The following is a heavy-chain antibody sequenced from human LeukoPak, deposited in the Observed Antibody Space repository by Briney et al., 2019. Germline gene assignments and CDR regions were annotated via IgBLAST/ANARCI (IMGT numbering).Heavy chain of an antibody. CDR2: ISSNGGST. V-gene: IGHV3-64*01. CDR1: GFTFSSYA. CDR3: ARVQYPLWFGELLLSFDY. Sequence: GGSLRLSCAASGFTFSSYAMHWVRQAPGKGLEYVSAISSNGGSTYYANSVKGRFTISRDNSKNTLYLQMGSLRAEDTAVYYCARVQYPLWFGELLLSFDYWGQGTLVTVSS. J-gene: IGHJ4*02. D-gene: IGHD3-10*01.